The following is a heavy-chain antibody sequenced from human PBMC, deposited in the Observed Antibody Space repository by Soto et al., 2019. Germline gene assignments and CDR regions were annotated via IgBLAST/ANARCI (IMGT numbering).Heavy chain of an antibody. CDR1: GYSFTNYW. CDR2: IYPGDSDT. V-gene: IGHV5-51*01. Sequence: LGESLKISCKGSGYSFTNYWIGWVRQMPGKGLEWMGMIYPGDSDTRYSPSFQGQVTISADKSFSTAYLQWSSLKASDTAMYYCASGWYNWNREHRDFDIWGRGTMVTVSS. D-gene: IGHD1-20*01. CDR3: ASGWYNWNREHRDFDI. J-gene: IGHJ3*02.